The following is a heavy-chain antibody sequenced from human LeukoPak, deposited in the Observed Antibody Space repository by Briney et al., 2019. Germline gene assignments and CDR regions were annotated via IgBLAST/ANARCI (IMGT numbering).Heavy chain of an antibody. CDR1: GFTFSSYA. V-gene: IGHV3-23*01. CDR2: ISGSGGST. D-gene: IGHD1-26*01. J-gene: IGHJ4*02. CDR3: AKVFKMGRYYFDY. Sequence: GYLRLSCAASGFTFSSYAMSWVRQAPGKGLEWVSAISGSGGSTYYADSVKGRFTISRDNSKNTLYLQMNSLRAEDTAVYYCAKVFKMGRYYFDYWGQGTLVTVSS.